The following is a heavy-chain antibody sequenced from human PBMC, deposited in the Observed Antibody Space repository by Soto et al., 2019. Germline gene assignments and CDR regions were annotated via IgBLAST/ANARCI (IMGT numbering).Heavy chain of an antibody. CDR3: ARIDDSSGPGVWFHX. CDR2: IYYSGST. J-gene: IGHJ5*02. Sequence: SDTLSLTFTVSGGSISSVGYYWSWIRQHPGKGLEWIGYIYYSGSTYYNPSLKSGVTISVDTSKNQFSVKLSSVTAADTAVYYCARIDDSSGPGVWFHXWGEGTRVTV. CDR1: GGSISSVGYY. D-gene: IGHD3-22*01. V-gene: IGHV4-31*03.